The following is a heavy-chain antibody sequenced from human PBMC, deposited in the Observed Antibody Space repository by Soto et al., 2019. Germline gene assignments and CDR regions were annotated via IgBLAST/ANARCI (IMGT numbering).Heavy chain of an antibody. V-gene: IGHV1-2*02. CDR2: INPNSGGT. CDR1: GYTFTGYY. Sequence: QVQLVQSGAEVKKPGASVKVSCKASGYTFTGYYMHWVRQAPGQGLEWMGWINPNSGGTNYAQKFQGRVTMTRDTSFSTAYMELSRLRSDDTAVYYCARDTAEYSSSRPLDYWGQGTLVTVSS. D-gene: IGHD6-6*01. J-gene: IGHJ4*02. CDR3: ARDTAEYSSSRPLDY.